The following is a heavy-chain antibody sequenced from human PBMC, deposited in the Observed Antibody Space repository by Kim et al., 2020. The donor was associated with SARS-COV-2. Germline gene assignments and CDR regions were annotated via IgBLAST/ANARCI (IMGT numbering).Heavy chain of an antibody. CDR1: GFTFSTYG. CDR2: IWYDGSNK. D-gene: IGHD6-13*01. CDR3: ARDSGGSSSWSFDY. Sequence: GGSLRLSCAASGFTFSTYGMHWVRQAPGKGLEWVAVIWYDGSNKYYADSVKGRFTISRDNSKNTLYLQMNTLRAEDTAVYYCARDSGGSSSWSFDYWGQGTLVTVSS. J-gene: IGHJ4*02. V-gene: IGHV3-33*01.